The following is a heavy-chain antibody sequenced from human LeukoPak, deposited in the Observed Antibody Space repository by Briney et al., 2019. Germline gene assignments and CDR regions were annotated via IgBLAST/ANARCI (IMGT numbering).Heavy chain of an antibody. D-gene: IGHD2-2*01. CDR3: ARYPRLGYCSSTSCLRAFDI. Sequence: KPSETLSLTCTVSGGSISSSSYYWGWIRQPPGKGLERIGSIYYSGSTYYNPSLKSRVTISVDTSKSQFSLKLSSVTAADTAVYYCARYPRLGYCSSTSCLRAFDIWGQGTMVTVSS. J-gene: IGHJ3*02. V-gene: IGHV4-39*07. CDR2: IYYSGST. CDR1: GGSISSSSYY.